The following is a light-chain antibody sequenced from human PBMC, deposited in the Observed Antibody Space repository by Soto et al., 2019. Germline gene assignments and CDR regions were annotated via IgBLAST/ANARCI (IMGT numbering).Light chain of an antibody. Sequence: DVQLTQSPSFLAASVGDRLTITCRASQDIKRFLAWYQQKPGKAPKLLIYTISTLQSGVPLRFSGSGSGTEFTLTISSLQPDDFATYYCQQVNTYPVTFGGGTKVEI. CDR2: TIS. V-gene: IGKV1-9*01. J-gene: IGKJ4*01. CDR1: QDIKRF. CDR3: QQVNTYPVT.